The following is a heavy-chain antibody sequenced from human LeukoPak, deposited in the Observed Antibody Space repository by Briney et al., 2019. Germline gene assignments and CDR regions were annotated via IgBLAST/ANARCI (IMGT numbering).Heavy chain of an antibody. D-gene: IGHD6-19*01. Sequence: SETLSLTCTGSGGTIRSYYWSWIRQPPGKGLEWIGYIYHSGSTSYNPSLKSRVTISVDTSKNQFSLRLTSLTAADTAVYYCARRDSGGYGYFDLWGRGTLVTVSS. J-gene: IGHJ2*01. V-gene: IGHV4-59*01. CDR1: GGTIRSYY. CDR3: ARRDSGGYGYFDL. CDR2: IYHSGST.